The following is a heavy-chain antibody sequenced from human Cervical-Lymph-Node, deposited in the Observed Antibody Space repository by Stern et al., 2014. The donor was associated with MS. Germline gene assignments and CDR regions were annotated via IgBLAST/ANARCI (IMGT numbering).Heavy chain of an antibody. Sequence: VQLVESGGGVVQPGRSLGLSCAASGLTFSTSVMHWVRQAPAKGLEWVAVAWNDGSNESYTESVKGRSTTSRDTTKTTLYLQMNSLRAEATAVYFCATSSASDAFDIWGQGTMVTVSS. D-gene: IGHD6-19*01. V-gene: IGHV3-33*01. CDR1: GLTFSTSV. J-gene: IGHJ3*02. CDR3: ATSSASDAFDI. CDR2: AWNDGSNE.